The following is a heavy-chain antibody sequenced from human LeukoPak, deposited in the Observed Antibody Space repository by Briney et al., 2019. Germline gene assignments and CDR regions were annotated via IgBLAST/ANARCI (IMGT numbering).Heavy chain of an antibody. V-gene: IGHV3-11*04. Sequence: KSGGSLRLSCAASGFTFSSYAMSWVRQAPGKGLEWVSYISSSGSTIYYADSVKGRFTISRDNAKNSLYLQMNSLRAEDTAVYYCARSGYSSSWGSYNWFDPWGQGTLVTVFS. CDR1: GFTFSSYA. CDR3: ARSGYSSSWGSYNWFDP. J-gene: IGHJ5*02. CDR2: ISSSGSTI. D-gene: IGHD6-13*01.